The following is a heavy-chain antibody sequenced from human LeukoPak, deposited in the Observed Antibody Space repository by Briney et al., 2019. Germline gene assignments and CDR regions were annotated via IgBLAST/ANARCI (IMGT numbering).Heavy chain of an antibody. J-gene: IGHJ4*02. Sequence: PGMSLRLSCAASGFTFDNYGMHWVRQGPGKGLEWVSSVSWNSGYIVYADSVRGRLTVSRDNAKNSLFLQIDDLRGEDTAFYYCVRDPSSGYYGGFDSWGQGTLVTVSS. V-gene: IGHV3-9*01. D-gene: IGHD3-22*01. CDR3: VRDPSSGYYGGFDS. CDR1: GFTFDNYG. CDR2: VSWNSGYI.